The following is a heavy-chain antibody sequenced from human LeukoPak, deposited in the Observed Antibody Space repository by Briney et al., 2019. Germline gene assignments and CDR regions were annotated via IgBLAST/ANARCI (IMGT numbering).Heavy chain of an antibody. Sequence: SQTLSLTCTVSGGSISSGGYYWSWIRQHPGKGLEWIGYIYYSGSTYYNPSLKSRVTISVDTSKIQFSLKLSSVTAAATAVYYCARGIDTAMVTPAFFDYWGQGTLVTVSS. D-gene: IGHD5-18*01. CDR3: ARGIDTAMVTPAFFDY. CDR1: GGSISSGGYY. CDR2: IYYSGST. J-gene: IGHJ4*02. V-gene: IGHV4-31*03.